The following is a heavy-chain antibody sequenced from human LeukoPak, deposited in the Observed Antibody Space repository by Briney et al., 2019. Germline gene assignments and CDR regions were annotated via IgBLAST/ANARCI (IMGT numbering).Heavy chain of an antibody. CDR1: GGTFSSYA. D-gene: IGHD3-3*01. CDR2: INPSGGST. J-gene: IGHJ6*03. CDR3: ARDYKYYDFWGPMDV. Sequence: ASVKVSCKASGGTFSSYAISWARQAPGQGLEWMGIINPSGGSTSYAQKFQGRVTMTRDTSTSTVYMELRSLRSDDTAVYYCARDYKYYDFWGPMDVWGKGTTVTVSS. V-gene: IGHV1-46*01.